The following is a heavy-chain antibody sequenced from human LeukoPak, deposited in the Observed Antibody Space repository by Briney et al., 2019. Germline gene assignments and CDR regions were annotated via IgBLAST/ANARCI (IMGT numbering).Heavy chain of an antibody. V-gene: IGHV1-2*02. Sequence: ASVKVSCKASGYTLTGYYIHSVRQAPGQGLEWMAWINPNTGGANYAQNFQGRVTLTSDTSITTAYMELSRLRSDDTAAYYCARACEYDSRGDDAFDIWGQGTMVTVSS. CDR2: INPNTGGA. CDR3: ARACEYDSRGDDAFDI. D-gene: IGHD3-22*01. CDR1: GYTLTGYY. J-gene: IGHJ3*02.